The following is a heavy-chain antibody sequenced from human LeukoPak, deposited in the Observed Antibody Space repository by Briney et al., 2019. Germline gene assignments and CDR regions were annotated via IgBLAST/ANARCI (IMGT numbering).Heavy chain of an antibody. CDR1: GGSISSGGYY. D-gene: IGHD5-24*01. CDR2: IYYSGST. CDR3: ARDARDGTDY. V-gene: IGHV4-31*03. Sequence: TLSPTCTVSGGSISSGGYYWSWIRQPPGKGLEWLGYIYYSGSTYYNPSLKSRVTISVDTSKNQFPLKLSSVTAADTAVYYCARDARDGTDYWGQGTLVTVSS. J-gene: IGHJ4*02.